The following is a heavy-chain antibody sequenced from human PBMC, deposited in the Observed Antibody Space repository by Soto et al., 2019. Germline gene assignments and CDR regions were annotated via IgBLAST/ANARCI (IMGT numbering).Heavy chain of an antibody. CDR2: IYYSGST. D-gene: IGHD3-16*01. V-gene: IGHV4-31*03. J-gene: IGHJ4*02. Sequence: QVQLRESGPGLVKPSQTLSLTCTVSGGSISSGSYYWSWIRQHPGKGLEWIGYIYYSGSTYYNPSLKIRVTISLDTSKNQFSLKLSSVTAADTAVYYCAREGGDGVDYWGQGTLVTVSS. CDR3: AREGGDGVDY. CDR1: GGSISSGSYY.